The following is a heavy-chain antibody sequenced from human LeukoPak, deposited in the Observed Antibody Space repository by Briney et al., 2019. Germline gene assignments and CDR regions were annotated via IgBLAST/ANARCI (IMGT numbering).Heavy chain of an antibody. D-gene: IGHD3-10*01. CDR3: AILKTGRGGGFFDL. J-gene: IGHJ3*01. V-gene: IGHV3-7*03. CDR2: IKQDGSEK. CDR1: GFTFSSYW. Sequence: PGGSLRLSCAASGFTFSSYWMSWVRQAPGKGLEWVANIKQDGSEKYYVDSVKGRFTISRDNAKNSLYLQMNSLRAEDTAVYYCAILKTGRGGGFFDLGGKGKRVTVFS.